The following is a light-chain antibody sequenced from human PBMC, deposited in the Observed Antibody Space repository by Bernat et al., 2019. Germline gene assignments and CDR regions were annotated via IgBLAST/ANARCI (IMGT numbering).Light chain of an antibody. CDR1: NSDVGSYDH. CDR2: EVT. Sequence: QSALTQPASVSGSPGQSITISCTATNSDVGSYDHVSWYQQHPGKVPKLMIYEVTRRPSGVSNRFSGSKSGNTAYLTISGLQAEDEADYYCCSPTGRTFWVFGRGTRLTVL. V-gene: IGLV2-23*02. J-gene: IGLJ3*02. CDR3: CSPTGRTFWV.